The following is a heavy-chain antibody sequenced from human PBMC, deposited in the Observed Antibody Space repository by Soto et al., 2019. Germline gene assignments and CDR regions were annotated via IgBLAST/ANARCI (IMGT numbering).Heavy chain of an antibody. J-gene: IGHJ4*02. CDR2: IYYSGST. CDR1: GGSISSSSYY. D-gene: IGHD3-22*01. V-gene: IGHV4-39*01. Sequence: QLQLQESGPGLVKPSETLSLTCTVSGGSISSSSYYWGWIRQPPGKGLEWIGSIYYSGSTYYNPSLKSRVTISVDTXXNXFXXKLSSVTAADTAVYYCARHRQFYYDSSGRSYYFDYWGQGTLVTVSS. CDR3: ARHRQFYYDSSGRSYYFDY.